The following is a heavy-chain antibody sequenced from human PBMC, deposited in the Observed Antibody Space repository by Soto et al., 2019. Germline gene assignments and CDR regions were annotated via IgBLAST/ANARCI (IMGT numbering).Heavy chain of an antibody. J-gene: IGHJ4*02. D-gene: IGHD6-13*01. V-gene: IGHV4-39*01. CDR1: GGSISSSSYY. CDR2: IYYSGST. CDR3: ARSRIAAAGGALDY. Sequence: SETLSLTCAVSGGSISSSSYYWGWIRQPPGKGLEWIGSIYYSGSTYYNPSLKSRVTISVDTSKNQFSLKLSSVTAADTAVYYCARSRIAAAGGALDYWGQGTLVTVSS.